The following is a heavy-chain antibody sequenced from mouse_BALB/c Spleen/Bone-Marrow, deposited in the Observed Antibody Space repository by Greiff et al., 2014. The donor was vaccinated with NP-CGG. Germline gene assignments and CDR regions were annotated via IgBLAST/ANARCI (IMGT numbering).Heavy chain of an antibody. Sequence: LVESGPELVRPGVSVKISCKGSGYTFTDYAMHWVKQSHAKSLEWIGVISTYSGNTNYNQKFKGKATMTVDKSSSTAYMELARSTSEDSAIYYCARPRQLGLAFYAMDYWGQGTSVTVSS. D-gene: IGHD3-2*01. CDR3: ARPRQLGLAFYAMDY. V-gene: IGHV1-67*01. J-gene: IGHJ4*01. CDR1: GYTFTDYA. CDR2: ISTYSGNT.